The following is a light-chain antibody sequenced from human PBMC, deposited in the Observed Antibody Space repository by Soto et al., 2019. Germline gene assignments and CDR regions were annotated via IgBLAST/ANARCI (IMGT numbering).Light chain of an antibody. J-gene: IGLJ2*01. CDR2: DVS. Sequence: QSVLTQPASVSGSPGQSITISCTGTGSDVGGYNYVSWYQQHPGKAPKLMIYDVSNRPSGVSNRFSGSKSGNTASLTISGLQAEDEADYYCSSYTSSSTSVVFGGGTKLTVL. CDR1: GSDVGGYNY. CDR3: SSYTSSSTSVV. V-gene: IGLV2-14*01.